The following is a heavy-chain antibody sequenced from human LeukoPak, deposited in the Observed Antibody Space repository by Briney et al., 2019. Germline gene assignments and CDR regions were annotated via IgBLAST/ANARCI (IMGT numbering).Heavy chain of an antibody. Sequence: GGSLRLSCAASGFTFSSYGMHWVRQAPGKGLEWVAVISYDGSNKYYADSVKGRFTISRDNSKNTLYLQMNSLRAEDTAVYYCAKAPLPRYCSSTSCYGLAYGMDVWGQGTTVTVSS. CDR3: AKAPLPRYCSSTSCYGLAYGMDV. J-gene: IGHJ6*02. V-gene: IGHV3-30*18. CDR1: GFTFSSYG. CDR2: ISYDGSNK. D-gene: IGHD2-2*01.